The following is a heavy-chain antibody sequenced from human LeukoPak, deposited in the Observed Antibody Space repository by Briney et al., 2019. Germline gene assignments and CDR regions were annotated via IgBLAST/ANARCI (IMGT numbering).Heavy chain of an antibody. Sequence: SQTLSLTCAISGDSVSSNSAAWNWIRQSPSRGLEWLGRTYYMSKWYYDYAVSVKSRITINPDTSKNHFSLLLNSVTPEDTAVYYCARGLSGIYPELRWWFDPWGQGTLVTVSS. V-gene: IGHV6-1*01. D-gene: IGHD1-26*01. CDR3: ARGLSGIYPELRWWFDP. J-gene: IGHJ5*02. CDR2: TYYMSKWYY. CDR1: GDSVSSNSAA.